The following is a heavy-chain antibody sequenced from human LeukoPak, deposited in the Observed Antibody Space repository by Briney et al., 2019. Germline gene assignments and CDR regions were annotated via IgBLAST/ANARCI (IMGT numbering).Heavy chain of an antibody. D-gene: IGHD1-1*01. CDR1: GFTVSSNY. J-gene: IGHJ4*02. Sequence: PGGSLRLSCAASGFTVSSNYMSWVRQAPGKGLEWVSTIYGGGTTYYADSVKGRFTISRDNSKNTLYLQMNSLRAEDTAVYYCARANSWNRFDYWGQGTLVTVSS. CDR3: ARANSWNRFDY. V-gene: IGHV3-53*01. CDR2: IYGGGTT.